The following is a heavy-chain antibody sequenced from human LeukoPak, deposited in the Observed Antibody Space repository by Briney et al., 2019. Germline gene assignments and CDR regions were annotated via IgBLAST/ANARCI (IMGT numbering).Heavy chain of an antibody. J-gene: IGHJ6*03. Sequence: SETLSLTCAVSGDSISSYYWSWIRQPPGKGLEWIAYIHSSGSADYNPSLKSRVTISVDMSKNQVSLKLNSVTAADTAVYYCARHGVDVTTIPDYSYYYMDVWGKGTTVTVSS. V-gene: IGHV4-4*09. D-gene: IGHD3-3*01. CDR3: ARHGVDVTTIPDYSYYYMDV. CDR2: IHSSGSA. CDR1: GDSISSYY.